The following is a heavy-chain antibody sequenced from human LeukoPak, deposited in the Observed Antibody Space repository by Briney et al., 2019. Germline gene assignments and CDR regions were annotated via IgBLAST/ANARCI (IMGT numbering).Heavy chain of an antibody. D-gene: IGHD3-10*01. CDR3: ARTLGSVTNWFDP. J-gene: IGHJ5*02. CDR1: GYTFTSYY. CDR2: INPSGGST. Sequence: ASVKVSCKASGYTFTSYYMHWVRQAPGQGLEWMGIINPSGGSTSYAQRFQGRVTMTGDMSTSTVYMELSSLRSEDTAVYYCARTLGSVTNWFDPWGQGTLVTVSS. V-gene: IGHV1-46*01.